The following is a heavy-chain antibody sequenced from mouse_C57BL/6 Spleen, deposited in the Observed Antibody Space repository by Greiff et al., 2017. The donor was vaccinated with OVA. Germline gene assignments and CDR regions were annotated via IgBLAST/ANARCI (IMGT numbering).Heavy chain of an antibody. Sequence: VHVKQSGAELVKPGASVKLSCTASGFNIKDYYMHWVKQRTEQGLEWIGRIDPEDGETKYAPKFQGKATITADTSSNTAYLQLSSLTSEDTAVYYCARSPPGSYWYFDVWGTGTTVTVSS. CDR2: IDPEDGET. CDR1: GFNIKDYY. D-gene: IGHD1-1*01. V-gene: IGHV14-2*01. J-gene: IGHJ1*03. CDR3: ARSPPGSYWYFDV.